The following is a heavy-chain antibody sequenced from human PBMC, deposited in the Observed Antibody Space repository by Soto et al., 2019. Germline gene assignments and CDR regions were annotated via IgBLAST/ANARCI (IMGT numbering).Heavy chain of an antibody. CDR2: IYSTGAT. CDR1: GGSISGHY. J-gene: IGHJ5*02. D-gene: IGHD5-18*01. CDR3: ARTRVRALTAGESDP. V-gene: IGHV4-4*07. Sequence: LSLTCTVSGGSISGHYWSWIRQTAGKGLEWIGRIYSTGATSYNPSLNSRASMSIDTSKNQISLNLTSVTAADTAMYYCARTRVRALTAGESDPWGQGTLVTVSS.